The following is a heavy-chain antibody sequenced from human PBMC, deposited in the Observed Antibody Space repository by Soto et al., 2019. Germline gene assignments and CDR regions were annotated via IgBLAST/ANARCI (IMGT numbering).Heavy chain of an antibody. Sequence: SLRLSCEASVFIFSRYGMHWVRQAPGKGLEWVAVISYDGSNKYYAESVKGRYIISRDKSENTLYLQMNSLRAEDTAVYYCAKDLGSGKPYYYYAMDVWGQGTTVTVSS. V-gene: IGHV3-30*18. J-gene: IGHJ6*02. CDR1: VFIFSRYG. CDR2: ISYDGSNK. CDR3: AKDLGSGKPYYYYAMDV. D-gene: IGHD3-10*01.